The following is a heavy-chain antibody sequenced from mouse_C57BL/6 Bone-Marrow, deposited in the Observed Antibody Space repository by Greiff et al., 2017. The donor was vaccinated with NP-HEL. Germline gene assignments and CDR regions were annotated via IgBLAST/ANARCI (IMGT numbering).Heavy chain of an antibody. Sequence: EVQLVESGGGLVQSGRSLRLSCATSGFTFSDFYMEWVRQAPGKGLEWIAASRNKANDYTTEYSASVKGRFIVSRDTSQSILYLQMNAQRAEDTAIYYCARERGYDYGVYWYFDVWGTGTTVTVSS. V-gene: IGHV7-1*01. CDR2: SRNKANDYTT. J-gene: IGHJ1*03. CDR1: GFTFSDFY. D-gene: IGHD2-4*01. CDR3: ARERGYDYGVYWYFDV.